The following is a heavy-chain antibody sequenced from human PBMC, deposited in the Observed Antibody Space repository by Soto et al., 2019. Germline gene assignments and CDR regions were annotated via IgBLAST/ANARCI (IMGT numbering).Heavy chain of an antibody. CDR1: GGTFSSYT. V-gene: IGHV1-69*04. D-gene: IGHD2-15*01. Sequence: QVQLVHSGAEVKKPGSSVKVSCKASGGTFSSYTISWVRQAPGQGLEWMGRIIPILGIANYAQKFQGRVTITADKSTSTAYMELSSLRSEDTAVYYCARDGEIVVVVAAITGAFDIWGQGTMVTVSS. J-gene: IGHJ3*02. CDR3: ARDGEIVVVVAAITGAFDI. CDR2: IIPILGIA.